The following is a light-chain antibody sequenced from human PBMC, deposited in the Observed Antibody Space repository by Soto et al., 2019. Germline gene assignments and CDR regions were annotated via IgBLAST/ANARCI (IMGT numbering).Light chain of an antibody. J-gene: IGKJ1*01. CDR3: LQHNSYPQT. Sequence: DMQLTQSPSTLCSSVGDRFTVSCGASQSISSWLAWYQQKPGKAPKRLIYAASSLQSGVPSRFSGSGSGTEFTLTISSLQPEDFATYYCLQHNSYPQTFGQGTKVDIK. CDR2: AAS. CDR1: QSISSW. V-gene: IGKV1-5*01.